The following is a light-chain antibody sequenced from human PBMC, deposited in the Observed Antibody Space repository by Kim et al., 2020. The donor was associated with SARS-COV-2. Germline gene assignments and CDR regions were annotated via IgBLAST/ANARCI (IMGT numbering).Light chain of an antibody. CDR2: HVS. CDR1: NSDVGGYNY. Sequence: LTQPASVSGSPGQSITISCTGTNSDVGGYNYVSWYQQHPGKAPKLMIYHVSDRPSGVSNRFSGSKSGNTASLTISGLQAEDEGDYYCSSYTSGGTWVFGGGTQLTVL. CDR3: SSYTSGGTWV. V-gene: IGLV2-14*03. J-gene: IGLJ3*02.